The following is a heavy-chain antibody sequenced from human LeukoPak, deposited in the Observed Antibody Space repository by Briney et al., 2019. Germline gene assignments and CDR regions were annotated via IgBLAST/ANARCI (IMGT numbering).Heavy chain of an antibody. Sequence: KSGGSHRPSYPASGFTFRDTYTSSTRHDPGEGLDWLACISSSGHTIHYAESVRGRFTISRDNAKNSLYLHLNGLRPEDTAVYYCAQTGRNNYCDSWRQGTLVTVSS. J-gene: IGHJ5*01. CDR3: AQTGRNNYCDS. V-gene: IGHV3-11*01. CDR2: ISSSGHTI. CDR1: GFTFRDTY.